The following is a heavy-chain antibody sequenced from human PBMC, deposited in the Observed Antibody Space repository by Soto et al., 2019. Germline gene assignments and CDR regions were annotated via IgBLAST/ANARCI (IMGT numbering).Heavy chain of an antibody. CDR2: IIPILGTT. J-gene: IGHJ4*02. CDR1: RDTFDSYA. CDR3: AAGGKNGYIK. Sequence: QVQLVQSGAEERVPGSSVKVSCKASRDTFDSYAMTRVRLAPGQGPEWMGGIIPILGTTKYAQKFQGRVTMTADESTSTVYMELSSLRSEDGAVYYCAAGGKNGYIKWGQGTQVTVSS. V-gene: IGHV1-69*01. D-gene: IGHD1-1*01.